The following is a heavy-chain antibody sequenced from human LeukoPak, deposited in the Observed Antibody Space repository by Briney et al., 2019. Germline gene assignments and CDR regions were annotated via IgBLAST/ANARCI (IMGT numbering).Heavy chain of an antibody. CDR3: QAYYGSGSYSDF. CDR2: AYYSGST. D-gene: IGHD3-10*01. J-gene: IGHJ4*02. V-gene: IGHV4-59*05. Sequence: PSETLSLTCTVSGGSISGYYWSWIRQPPGKGLEWIGSAYYSGSTYYNPSLESRVTISIDTSKNQFSLKLNSMTAADTAVYYCQAYYGSGSYSDFWGQGTLVTVSS. CDR1: GGSISGYY.